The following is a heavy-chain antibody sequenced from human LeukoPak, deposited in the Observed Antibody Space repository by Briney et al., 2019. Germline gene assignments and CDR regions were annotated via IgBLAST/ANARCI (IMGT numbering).Heavy chain of an antibody. CDR2: IKQDGSEK. J-gene: IGHJ6*03. D-gene: IGHD3-3*01. CDR3: ARGGTYYDFWSGYYLPRPYYMDV. CDR1: GFTFSSYW. V-gene: IGHV3-7*01. Sequence: GGSLRLSCAASGFTFSSYWMSWVRQAPGKGLEWVANIKQDGSEKYYVDSVKGRFTISRDNAKNSLYLQMNSLRAGDTAVYYCARGGTYYDFWSGYYLPRPYYMDVWGKGTMVTVSS.